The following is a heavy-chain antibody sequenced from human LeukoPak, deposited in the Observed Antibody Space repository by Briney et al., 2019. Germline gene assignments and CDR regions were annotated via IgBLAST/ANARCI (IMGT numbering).Heavy chain of an antibody. CDR3: ARVSRVATIPAKFRDDY. D-gene: IGHD5-12*01. V-gene: IGHV4-30-4*08. CDR2: IYSSGNT. CDR1: GASMRSGDFY. Sequence: PSETLSLTCTVSGASMRSGDFYWSWIRQPPGKGLEWIGYIYSSGNTYYNPSLKSRVTISVDTSKNQFSLKLSSVTAADTAVYYCARVSRVATIPAKFRDDYWGQGTLVTVSS. J-gene: IGHJ4*02.